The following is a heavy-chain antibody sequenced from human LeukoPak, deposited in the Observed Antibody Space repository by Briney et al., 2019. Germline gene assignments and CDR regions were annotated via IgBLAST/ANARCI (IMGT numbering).Heavy chain of an antibody. CDR2: INPSGGST. CDR1: GYTFTIYY. CDR3: ARDLGRSGYYLDY. D-gene: IGHD3-22*01. J-gene: IGHJ4*02. Sequence: ASVKVSCKASGYTFTIYYMHWVRQAPGQGLEWMGIINPSGGSTTYAEKFQGRVTVTRDTSTGTVYMELSSLRSEDTAVYYCARDLGRSGYYLDYWGQGSLVTVSS. V-gene: IGHV1-46*01.